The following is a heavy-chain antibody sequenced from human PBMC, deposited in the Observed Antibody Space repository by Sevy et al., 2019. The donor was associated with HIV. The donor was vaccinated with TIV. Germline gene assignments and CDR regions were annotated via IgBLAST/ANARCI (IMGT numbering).Heavy chain of an antibody. V-gene: IGHV3-53*01. CDR1: GFTVSSNY. CDR3: ARMVAASRWIDP. CDR2: IYSGGST. Sequence: GGSLRLSCAASGFTVSSNYMSWVRQAPGKGLEWVSVIYSGGSTYYADSVKGRFTISRDNSKNTLYLQMNSLRAEDTAVYYCARMVAASRWIDPWGQGTLVTVSS. J-gene: IGHJ5*02. D-gene: IGHD2-15*01.